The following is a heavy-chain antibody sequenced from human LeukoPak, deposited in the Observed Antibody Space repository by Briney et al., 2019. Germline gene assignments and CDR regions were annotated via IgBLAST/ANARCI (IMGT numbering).Heavy chain of an antibody. CDR3: ARLGQGSGSLAVFDY. J-gene: IGHJ4*02. D-gene: IGHD1-26*01. V-gene: IGHV4-59*08. Sequence: SETLSLTCTVSGASISSYYWSWIRQPPGKGLEWIGYIYYSGSTNYNPSLKSRVTISVDTSKNQFSLKLSSVTAADTAVYYCARLGQGSGSLAVFDYRGQGTLVTVSS. CDR2: IYYSGST. CDR1: GASISSYY.